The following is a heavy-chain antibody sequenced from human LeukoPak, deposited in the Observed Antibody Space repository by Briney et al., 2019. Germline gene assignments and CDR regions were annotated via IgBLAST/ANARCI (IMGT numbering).Heavy chain of an antibody. J-gene: IGHJ6*03. D-gene: IGHD1-26*01. Sequence: GGSLRLSCAASGFTFSSYGMSWVRQAPGKGLEWVSAISGSAGSTYYADSVKGRFTISRDNSKNTLYLQMNSLRAEDTAVYYCAKERGDYYYYYMDVWGKGTTVTISS. CDR1: GFTFSSYG. V-gene: IGHV3-23*01. CDR2: ISGSAGST. CDR3: AKERGDYYYYYMDV.